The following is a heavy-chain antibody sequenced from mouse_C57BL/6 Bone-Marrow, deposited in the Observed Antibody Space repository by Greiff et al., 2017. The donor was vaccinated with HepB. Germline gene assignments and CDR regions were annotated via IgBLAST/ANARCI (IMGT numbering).Heavy chain of an antibody. CDR1: GYTFTSYW. CDR3: AREGDYDYGWFAD. J-gene: IGHJ3*01. V-gene: IGHV1-55*01. Sequence: VQLQQPGAELVKPGASVKMSCKASGYTFTSYWITWVKQRPGQGLEWIGDIYPGSGSTNYNEKFTSKATLTVDTSSSTAYMQLSSLTSEDSAVYYCAREGDYDYGWFADWGQGTLVTVS. D-gene: IGHD2-4*01. CDR2: IYPGSGST.